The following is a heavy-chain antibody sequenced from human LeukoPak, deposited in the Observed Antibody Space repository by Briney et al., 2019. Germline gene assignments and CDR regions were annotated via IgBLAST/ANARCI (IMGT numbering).Heavy chain of an antibody. CDR1: GFTFSSYG. D-gene: IGHD6-19*01. CDR3: ARTVRSGWYAY. Sequence: PGRSLRLSCAASGFTFSSYGMHWVRQAPGKGLEWVAVIWYDGSNKYYADSVKGRFTISRDNSKNTLYLQMNSLRAEDTAVYYCARTVRSGWYAYWGQGTLVTVSS. CDR2: IWYDGSNK. V-gene: IGHV3-33*01. J-gene: IGHJ4*02.